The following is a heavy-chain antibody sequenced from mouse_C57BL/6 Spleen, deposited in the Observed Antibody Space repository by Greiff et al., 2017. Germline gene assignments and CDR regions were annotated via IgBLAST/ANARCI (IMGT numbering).Heavy chain of an antibody. CDR3: ASVCYDYDPLAY. Sequence: EPGPGLVKPSQSLSLTCSVTGYSITSGYYWNWIRQFPGNKLEWLGYISFDSSNNYNPSLKNRISITRDTSENQVFLKLNSLTTEDTATYSGASVCYDYDPLAYWGQGTLVTVSA. CDR2: ISFDSSN. D-gene: IGHD2-4*01. J-gene: IGHJ3*01. CDR1: GYSITSGYY. V-gene: IGHV3-6*01.